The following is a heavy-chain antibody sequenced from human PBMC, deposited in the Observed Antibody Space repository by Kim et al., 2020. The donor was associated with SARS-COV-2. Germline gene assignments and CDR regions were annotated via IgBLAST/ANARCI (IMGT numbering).Heavy chain of an antibody. J-gene: IGHJ6*02. Sequence: GSLRLSCAASGFTFSSYGMHWVRQAPGKGLEWVAVIWYDGSNKYYGDSVKGRFTISRDNSKNTVYLQMNSLRAEDTAVYYCARDRDGYSYGSSGMDVWGQGTTVTVSS. CDR2: IWYDGSNK. D-gene: IGHD5-18*01. CDR3: ARDRDGYSYGSSGMDV. V-gene: IGHV3-33*01. CDR1: GFTFSSYG.